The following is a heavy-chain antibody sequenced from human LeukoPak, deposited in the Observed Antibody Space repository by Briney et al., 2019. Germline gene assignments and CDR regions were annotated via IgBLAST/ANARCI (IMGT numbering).Heavy chain of an antibody. Sequence: GRTLRLSCAASGFTFSSYGMHWVRQAPGKGLEWVAVIWYDGSNKYYADSVKGRFTISRDNSKNTLYLQMNSLRAEDTAVYYCAKEAHIEMATITPDYWGQGTLVTVSS. CDR3: AKEAHIEMATITPDY. J-gene: IGHJ4*02. D-gene: IGHD5-24*01. V-gene: IGHV3-33*06. CDR1: GFTFSSYG. CDR2: IWYDGSNK.